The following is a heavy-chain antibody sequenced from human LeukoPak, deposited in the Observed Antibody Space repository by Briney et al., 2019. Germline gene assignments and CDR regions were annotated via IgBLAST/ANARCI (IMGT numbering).Heavy chain of an antibody. D-gene: IGHD3-22*01. V-gene: IGHV1-2*02. Sequence: ASVKVSCKASGYTFTGYSMHWVRQAPGQGLEWMGWINPKNGGTNYAQKFQGRVTMTRDTSISAAYMVLSRLRSEDTAVYYCAREDFYDSGSNDYWGQGTLVTVSS. CDR1: GYTFTGYS. CDR2: INPKNGGT. CDR3: AREDFYDSGSNDY. J-gene: IGHJ4*02.